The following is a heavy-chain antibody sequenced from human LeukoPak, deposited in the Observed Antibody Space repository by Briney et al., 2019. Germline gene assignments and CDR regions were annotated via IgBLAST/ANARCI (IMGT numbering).Heavy chain of an antibody. CDR3: AKGQLWLPYYYYYMDV. J-gene: IGHJ6*03. CDR1: GFTFSSYA. V-gene: IGHV3-23*01. Sequence: GESLKISCAASGFTFSSYAMSWVRQAPGKGLEWVSAISGSGGSTYYADSVKGRFTISRDNSKNTLYLQMNSLRAEDTAVYYCAKGQLWLPYYYYYMDVWGKGTTVTVSS. D-gene: IGHD5-18*01. CDR2: ISGSGGST.